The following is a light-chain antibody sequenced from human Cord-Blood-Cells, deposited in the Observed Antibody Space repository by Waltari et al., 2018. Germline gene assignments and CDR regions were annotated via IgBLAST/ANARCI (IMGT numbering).Light chain of an antibody. CDR3: MQGTHWPLT. Sequence: DVVMTQSPLSLPVTLGQPASISCRSSQSLVYSDGNTYLNWFQQRPGQSPRRLIYKVSNRDSGVPDRFSRSGSGTDFTLKISGVEAEDVGVYYCMQGTHWPLTFGGATKVEIK. CDR1: QSLVYSDGNTY. V-gene: IGKV2-30*01. J-gene: IGKJ4*01. CDR2: KVS.